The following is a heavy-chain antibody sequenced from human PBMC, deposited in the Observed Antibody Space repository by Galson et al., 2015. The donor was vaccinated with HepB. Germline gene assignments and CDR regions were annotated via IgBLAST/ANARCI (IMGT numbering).Heavy chain of an antibody. CDR2: VNHPRGT. Sequence: ETLSLTCAVYGGSFSAFYWSWIRQSPVQGLEWIGEVNHPRGTNYNPSIKSRVTISIDTSKNQFSLKLSSVTAADTAIYYCARRSGYCSTTYCYKFFDYWGQGALVTVSS. V-gene: IGHV4-34*01. CDR3: ARRSGYCSTTYCYKFFDY. D-gene: IGHD2-2*01. CDR1: GGSFSAFY. J-gene: IGHJ4*02.